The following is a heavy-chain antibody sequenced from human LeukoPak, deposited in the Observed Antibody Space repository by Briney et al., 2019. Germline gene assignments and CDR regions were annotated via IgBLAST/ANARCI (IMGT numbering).Heavy chain of an antibody. V-gene: IGHV3-30-3*01. CDR3: ARETGSAVGSTDFDY. D-gene: IGHD4-17*01. CDR2: ISCDGSNK. J-gene: IGHJ4*02. Sequence: GRSLRLSCAASGFTFSSYAIHWVRQAPGKGLEWVAVISCDGSNKYYADSVKGRFTISRDNSKNTLYLQMNSLRAEDTAVYYCARETGSAVGSTDFDYWGQGTLVTVSS. CDR1: GFTFSSYA.